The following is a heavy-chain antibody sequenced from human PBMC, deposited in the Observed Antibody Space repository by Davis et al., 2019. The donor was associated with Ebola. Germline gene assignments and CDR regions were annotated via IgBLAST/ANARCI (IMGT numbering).Heavy chain of an antibody. CDR2: IYPGDSDT. D-gene: IGHD2-2*02. V-gene: IGHV5-51*01. CDR3: AKERYCSSTSCYTYYYYGMDV. Sequence: KVSCKGSGYNFANYWIGWVRQMPGKGLEWMGIIYPGDSDTRYSPSFQGQVTISADKSISTAYLQWSSLRAEDTAVYYCAKERYCSSTSCYTYYYYGMDVWGQGTTVTVSS. CDR1: GYNFANYW. J-gene: IGHJ6*02.